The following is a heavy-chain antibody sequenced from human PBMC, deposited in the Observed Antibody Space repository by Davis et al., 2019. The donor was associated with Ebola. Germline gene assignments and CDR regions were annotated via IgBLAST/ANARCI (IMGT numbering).Heavy chain of an antibody. V-gene: IGHV3-15*01. CDR1: GFTFSNAW. CDR2: IKSKTDGGTT. J-gene: IGHJ6*02. CDR3: TTGHSLLWFGELYYYYYGMDV. Sequence: GSLKISCAASGFTFSNAWMSWVRQAPGKGLEWVGRIKSKTDGGTTDYAAPVKGRFTISRDDSKNTLYLQMNSLKTEDTAVYYCTTGHSLLWFGELYYYYYGMDVWGQGTTVTVSS. D-gene: IGHD3-10*01.